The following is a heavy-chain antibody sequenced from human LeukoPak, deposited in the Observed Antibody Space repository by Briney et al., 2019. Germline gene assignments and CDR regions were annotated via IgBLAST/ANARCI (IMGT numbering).Heavy chain of an antibody. J-gene: IGHJ5*02. Sequence: PSETLSLTCTVSGGSISSSSYYWGWVRQPPGKGLEWIGSIYYSGSTYYNPSLKSRVTISVDTSKNQFSLKLSSVTAADTAVYYCAISAPYCGGDCYGFDPWGQGTLVTVSS. CDR3: AISAPYCGGDCYGFDP. D-gene: IGHD2-21*02. CDR1: GGSISSSSYY. CDR2: IYYSGST. V-gene: IGHV4-39*01.